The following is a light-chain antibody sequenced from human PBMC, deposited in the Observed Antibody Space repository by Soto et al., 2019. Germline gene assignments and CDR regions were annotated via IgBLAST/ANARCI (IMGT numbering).Light chain of an antibody. CDR1: TSVFNYYNS. CDR2: NVS. V-gene: IGLV2-14*03. Sequence: QSVLTQPASVSGSPGQSITISCTGTTSVFNYYNSVSWYQHHPGQAPKLMIYNVSNRPSGVFYRFSGSKSGNTASLTISGLQAEDEADYYCTSYTSSTTYFFGTGTKVTVL. CDR3: TSYTSSTTYF. J-gene: IGLJ1*01.